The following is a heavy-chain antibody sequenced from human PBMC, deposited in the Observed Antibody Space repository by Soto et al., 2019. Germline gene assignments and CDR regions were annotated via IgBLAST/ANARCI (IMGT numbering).Heavy chain of an antibody. CDR3: ARRCSSTSCQYYYYYYMDV. Sequence: SETLSLTCTVSGGSISSYYWSWIRQPPGKGLEWIGYIYYSGSTNYNPSLKSRVTISVDTSKNQFSLKLSSATAADTAVYYCARRCSSTSCQYYYYYYMDVWGKGTTVTVSS. D-gene: IGHD2-2*01. V-gene: IGHV4-59*08. CDR1: GGSISSYY. J-gene: IGHJ6*03. CDR2: IYYSGST.